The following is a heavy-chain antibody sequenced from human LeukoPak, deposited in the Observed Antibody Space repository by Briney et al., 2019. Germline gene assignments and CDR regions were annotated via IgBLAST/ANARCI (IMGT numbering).Heavy chain of an antibody. Sequence: ASVKVSCEASGYTFTTYSMHWVRQAPGQGLEWMAIINLSGGSTDYTQKFQGRVTVTRDTSTSTVYMELSSLRSEDTAVYYCAKSQTLRPYYFDYWGQGTLVTASS. CDR2: INLSGGST. V-gene: IGHV1-46*01. CDR1: GYTFTTYS. CDR3: AKSQTLRPYYFDY. J-gene: IGHJ4*02.